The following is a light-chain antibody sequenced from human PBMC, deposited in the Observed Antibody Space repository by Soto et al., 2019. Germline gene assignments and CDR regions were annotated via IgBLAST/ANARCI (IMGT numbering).Light chain of an antibody. V-gene: IGKV3-11*01. J-gene: IGKJ5*01. CDR3: QQRSNWIT. Sequence: TQSPSSLSASVVDIATLSCRASQSVSTNYLAWYQQKPGQAPRLLIYDTSYRATGIPARFSGSGSGTDFTLTISSLEPEDFAVYYCQQRSNWITFGQGTRLEI. CDR1: QSVSTNY. CDR2: DTS.